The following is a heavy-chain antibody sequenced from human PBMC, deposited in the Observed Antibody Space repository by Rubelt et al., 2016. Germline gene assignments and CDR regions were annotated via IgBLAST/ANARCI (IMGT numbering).Heavy chain of an antibody. J-gene: IGHJ3*02. D-gene: IGHD2-15*01. CDR3: ARKLVVSPIRI. Sequence: QVQLQQWGAGLLKPSETLSLTCGVYGGSFSGYYWNWIRQPPGKGLEWIGEINQSGDTNYNPSLKSRVIISVDTSKNQFSLNVRSVTAADTAVYYCARKLVVSPIRIWGQGTMVTVSS. CDR2: INQSGDT. V-gene: IGHV4-34*01. CDR1: GGSFSGYY.